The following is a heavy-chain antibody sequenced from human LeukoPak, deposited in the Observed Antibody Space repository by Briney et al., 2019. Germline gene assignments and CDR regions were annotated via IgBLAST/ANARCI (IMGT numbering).Heavy chain of an antibody. CDR3: AREGAYNWFDP. CDR1: GGSVSSGSYY. V-gene: IGHV4-61*01. D-gene: IGHD1-26*01. CDR2: IYYSGST. Sequence: PSETLSLTCTVSGGSVSSGSYYWSWIRQPPGKGLEWIGYIYYSGSTNYNPSLKSRVTISVDTSKNQFSLKLSSVTAADTAVYYCAREGAYNWFDPWGQGTLVTVSS. J-gene: IGHJ5*02.